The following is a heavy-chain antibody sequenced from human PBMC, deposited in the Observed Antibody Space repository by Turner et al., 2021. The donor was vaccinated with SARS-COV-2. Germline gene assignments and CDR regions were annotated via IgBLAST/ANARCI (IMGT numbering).Heavy chain of an antibody. D-gene: IGHD3-3*01. Sequence: EVQLVDSGGGLVKPGGSLRLSCAASGFTFSSYSMNWGRKAPGKGLEWVLLMSSRSSYIYYADSVKGRFTISRDNAKSSLYLQMNSLRAEDTAVYYCARGDDFWSGYYYYVMDVWGQGTTVTVSS. V-gene: IGHV3-21*06. CDR1: GFTFSSYS. CDR3: ARGDDFWSGYYYYVMDV. CDR2: MSSRSSYI. J-gene: IGHJ6*02.